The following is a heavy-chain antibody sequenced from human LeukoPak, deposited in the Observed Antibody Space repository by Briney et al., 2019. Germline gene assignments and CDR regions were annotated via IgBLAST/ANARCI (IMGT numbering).Heavy chain of an antibody. D-gene: IGHD2-15*01. CDR3: ASPVVVAATPGNYYYMDV. Sequence: GASVKVSCKVSGYTLRELSMHWVRQAPAKGLQWMGVFDPEDGESIIAQKFQGRLTMTEDTSTDTAYMELSSLTSEDTAMYYCASPVVVAATPGNYYYMDVWGKGTTVTVSS. J-gene: IGHJ6*03. V-gene: IGHV1-24*01. CDR1: GYTLRELS. CDR2: FDPEDGES.